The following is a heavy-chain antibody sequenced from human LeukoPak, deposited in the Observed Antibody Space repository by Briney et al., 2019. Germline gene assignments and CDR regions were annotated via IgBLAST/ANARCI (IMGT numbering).Heavy chain of an antibody. Sequence: ASVKVSCKTSGYTFTNYGISWVRQAPGQGLEWMGWISAYNGNTNYAQKFQDRVTMTTDTSTSTAYMELRSLRSEDTAVYYCARDQEGFDYWGQGTLVTVSS. CDR2: ISAYNGNT. J-gene: IGHJ4*02. V-gene: IGHV1-18*01. CDR1: GYTFTNYG. CDR3: ARDQEGFDY.